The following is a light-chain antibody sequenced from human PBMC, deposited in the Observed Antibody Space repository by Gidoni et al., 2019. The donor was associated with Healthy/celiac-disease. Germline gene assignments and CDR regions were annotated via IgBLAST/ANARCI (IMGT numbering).Light chain of an antibody. V-gene: IGKV1-39*01. J-gene: IGKJ2*01. CDR1: QSISSY. Sequence: DIQMTQPPSSLSASVGDRVTITCRASQSISSYLNWYQQKPGKAPKLLIYAASSLQSVVPSRFSGSGSGTDFTLTISSLQPEDFATYYCQQGYSTPYTFGQGTKLEIK. CDR3: QQGYSTPYT. CDR2: AAS.